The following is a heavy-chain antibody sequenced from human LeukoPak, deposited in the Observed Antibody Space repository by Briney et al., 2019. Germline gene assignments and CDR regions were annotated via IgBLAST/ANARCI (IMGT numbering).Heavy chain of an antibody. J-gene: IGHJ5*02. CDR2: NHPGDSDP. CDR1: GSSFTSYW. CDR3: ARRVSSGYYYSIPSNWFDP. Sequence: AASMQFSCKGSGSSFTSYWIGWVRQMPGRGLEWMGSNHPGDSDPRYSPSLQGQVTNGADKSISTAYLQWSSLKPSDTAMYYCARRVSSGYYYSIPSNWFDPWGQGTLVTVSS. D-gene: IGHD3-22*01. V-gene: IGHV5-51*01.